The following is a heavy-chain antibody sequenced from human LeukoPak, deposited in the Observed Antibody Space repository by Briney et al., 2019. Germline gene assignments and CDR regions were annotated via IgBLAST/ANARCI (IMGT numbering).Heavy chain of an antibody. CDR3: ARGDSGSYSVY. Sequence: GESLKISCKGSGYTFTSYFSGWVRQMPGKGLEWMGIIYPGDSDTRYSPSFQGQVTISADKSISTAFLQWSSLKASDTAMYYCARGDSGSYSVYWGQGTLVTVSS. CDR2: IYPGDSDT. J-gene: IGHJ4*02. V-gene: IGHV5-51*01. CDR1: GYTFTSYF. D-gene: IGHD3-10*01.